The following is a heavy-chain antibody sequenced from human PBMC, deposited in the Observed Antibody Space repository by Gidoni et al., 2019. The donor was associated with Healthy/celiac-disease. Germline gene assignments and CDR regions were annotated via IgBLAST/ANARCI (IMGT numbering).Heavy chain of an antibody. CDR3: AKESLYCSGGSCYSLDY. D-gene: IGHD2-15*01. V-gene: IGHV3-23*01. J-gene: IGHJ4*02. CDR2: ISGSGGST. CDR1: GFTFSSYA. Sequence: EVQLLESGGGLVQPGGSLRLSCAASGFTFSSYAMSWVRQAPGKGLEWVSAISGSGGSTYYADSVKGRFTISRDNSKNTLYLQMNSLRAEDTAVYYCAKESLYCSGGSCYSLDYWGQGTLVTVSS.